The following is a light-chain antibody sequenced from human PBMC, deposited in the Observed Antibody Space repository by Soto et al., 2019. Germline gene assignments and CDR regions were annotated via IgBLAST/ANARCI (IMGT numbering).Light chain of an antibody. CDR2: YDS. Sequence: SYELTQPPSVSVAPGKTARITCGGNNIGSKRVHWYQQKPAQAPVLVIYYDSDRPSGIPERFSGSNSGNTATLTISRVEAGDEADYYWQVWDSSSDHVVFGGGTKLTVL. CDR1: NIGSKR. J-gene: IGLJ2*01. CDR3: QVWDSSSDHVV. V-gene: IGLV3-21*04.